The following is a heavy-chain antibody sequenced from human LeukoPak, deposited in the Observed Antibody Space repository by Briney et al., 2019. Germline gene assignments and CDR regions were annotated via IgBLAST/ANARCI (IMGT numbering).Heavy chain of an antibody. CDR1: GFTFSTYW. V-gene: IGHV3-7*03. D-gene: IGHD5-24*01. CDR3: ARGQYTDGLSY. Sequence: GGSLRLSCAASGFTFSTYWMTWVRQAPGKGLEWVAIIKPDGSEKYYVDSVKGRFTISRDNAENSLFLQMNGLRPEDTAVFYCARGQYTDGLSYWGQGTLSPSPQ. CDR2: IKPDGSEK. J-gene: IGHJ4*02.